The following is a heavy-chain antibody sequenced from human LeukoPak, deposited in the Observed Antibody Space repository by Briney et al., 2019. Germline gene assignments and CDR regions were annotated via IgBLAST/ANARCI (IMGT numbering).Heavy chain of an antibody. CDR1: GGSISSGGYY. Sequence: SETLSLTCTVSGGSISSGGYYWSWIRQHPGKGLEWIGYIYYSGSTYYNPSLKSRVTISVDTSKNQFSLKLSSVTAADTAVYYCARGTITGTAHWFDPWGQGTLVTVSS. J-gene: IGHJ5*02. CDR3: ARGTITGTAHWFDP. D-gene: IGHD1-20*01. CDR2: IYYSGST. V-gene: IGHV4-31*03.